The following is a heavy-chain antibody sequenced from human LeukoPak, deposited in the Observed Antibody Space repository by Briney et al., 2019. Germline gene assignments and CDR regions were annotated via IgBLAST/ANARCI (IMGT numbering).Heavy chain of an antibody. CDR1: GFTFSNYA. CDR2: LSSRSRYI. V-gene: IGHV3-21*01. CDR3: AKDLDGYSSGWYLYDFDY. Sequence: GGSLRLSCAASGFTFSNYAMTWVRQAPGKGLEWVSSLSSRSRYIYYADSLKGRFTISRDNSKNTLYLQMNSLRAEDTAVYYCAKDLDGYSSGWYLYDFDYWGQGTLVTVSS. D-gene: IGHD6-19*01. J-gene: IGHJ4*02.